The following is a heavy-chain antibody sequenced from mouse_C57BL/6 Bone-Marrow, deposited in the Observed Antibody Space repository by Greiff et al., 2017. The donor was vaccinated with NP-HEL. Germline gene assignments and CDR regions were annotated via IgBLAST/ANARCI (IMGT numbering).Heavy chain of an antibody. CDR1: GFNFKDDY. CDR3: TALYEYDERGFDY. V-gene: IGHV14-1*01. CDR2: IDPENGDT. Sequence: VQLQQSGAELVRPGASVKLSCTASGFNFKDDYMHWVKQRPEQGLEWIGRIDPENGDTEYASKFKGKATMTVDTSSNTAYLQLSSLTSEDAAVYYCTALYEYDERGFDYWGQGTTLTVSS. D-gene: IGHD2-4*01. J-gene: IGHJ2*01.